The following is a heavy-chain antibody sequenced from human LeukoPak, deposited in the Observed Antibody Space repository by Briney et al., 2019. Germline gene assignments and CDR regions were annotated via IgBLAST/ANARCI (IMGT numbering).Heavy chain of an antibody. CDR1: GYTFTSYD. J-gene: IGHJ6*03. CDR2: MNPNSGNT. V-gene: IGHV1-8*01. Sequence: ASVKVSCKASGYTFTSYDINWVRQATGQGLEWMGWMNPNSGNTGYAQKFQGRVTMTRNTSISTAYMELSSLRSEDTAVYYCARDQPAIKPGIAAAGPHYYMDVWGKGTTVTVSS. D-gene: IGHD6-13*01. CDR3: ARDQPAIKPGIAAAGPHYYMDV.